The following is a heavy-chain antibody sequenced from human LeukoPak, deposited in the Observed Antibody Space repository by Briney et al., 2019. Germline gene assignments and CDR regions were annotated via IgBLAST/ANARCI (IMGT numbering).Heavy chain of an antibody. CDR3: AKDREYSYVYDAFDI. Sequence: QPGGSLRLSCAASGFTFSSYWMHWVRQAPGKGLEWVSGMSGSGGSTYYADSVKGRFTISRDNSRNTLYLQMNTLRAEDTAVYYCAKDREYSYVYDAFDIWGQGTLVTVSS. CDR1: GFTFSSYW. J-gene: IGHJ3*02. D-gene: IGHD3-16*01. CDR2: MSGSGGST. V-gene: IGHV3-23*01.